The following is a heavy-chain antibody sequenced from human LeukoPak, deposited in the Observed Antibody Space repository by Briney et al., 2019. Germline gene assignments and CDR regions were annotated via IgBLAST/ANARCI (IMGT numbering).Heavy chain of an antibody. CDR3: ARGYSYGSYYMDV. J-gene: IGHJ6*03. Sequence: ASVKVSCKASGYTFTGHYMHWFRQAPGQGLEWMGWISAYNGNTSYAQKLQGRVTMTTDTSTSTAYMELRSLRSDDTAVYYCARGYSYGSYYMDVWGKGTTVTVSS. V-gene: IGHV1-18*04. D-gene: IGHD5-18*01. CDR2: ISAYNGNT. CDR1: GYTFTGHY.